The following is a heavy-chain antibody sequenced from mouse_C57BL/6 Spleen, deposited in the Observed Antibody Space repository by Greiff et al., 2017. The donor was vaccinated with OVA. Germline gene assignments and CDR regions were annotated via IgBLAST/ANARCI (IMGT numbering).Heavy chain of an antibody. J-gene: IGHJ4*01. CDR2: INYDGSST. CDR1: GFTFSDYY. V-gene: IGHV5-16*01. D-gene: IGHD2-2*01. Sequence: EVKVEESEGGLVQPGSSMKLSCTASGFTFSDYYMAWVRQVPEKGLEWVANINYDGSSTYYLDSLQSRFIISRDNAKNILYLQMSSLKSEDTATYDCASMVTTRAWDAMDDWGQGTSVTVSS. CDR3: ASMVTTRAWDAMDD.